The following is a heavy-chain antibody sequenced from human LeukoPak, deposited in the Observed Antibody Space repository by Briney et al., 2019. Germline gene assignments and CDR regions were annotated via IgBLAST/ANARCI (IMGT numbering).Heavy chain of an antibody. CDR3: ARGSGYHYFDY. J-gene: IGHJ4*02. V-gene: IGHV4-31*03. CDR1: GGSISSGGYY. CDR2: IYYSGST. D-gene: IGHD3-22*01. Sequence: SQTLSLTCTVSGGSISSGGYYWSWLRQHPGKGLEWIGYIYYSGSTYYNPSLKSRVTISVDTSKDQFSLKLSSVTAADTAVYYCARGSGYHYFDYWGQGTLVTVSS.